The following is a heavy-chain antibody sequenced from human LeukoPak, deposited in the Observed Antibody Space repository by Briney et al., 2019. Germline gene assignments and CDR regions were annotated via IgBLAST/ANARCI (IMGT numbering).Heavy chain of an antibody. J-gene: IGHJ4*02. D-gene: IGHD2-15*01. CDR1: GFTFSSYA. CDR2: ISGSGGST. Sequence: ESGGSLRLSCAASGFTFSSYAMSWVRQAPGKGLEWVSAISGSGGSTYYADSVKGRFTISRDNSKNTLYLQMNSLRAEDTAVYYCAPSGGTAPWYYYFDYWGQGTLVTVSS. CDR3: APSGGTAPWYYYFDY. V-gene: IGHV3-23*01.